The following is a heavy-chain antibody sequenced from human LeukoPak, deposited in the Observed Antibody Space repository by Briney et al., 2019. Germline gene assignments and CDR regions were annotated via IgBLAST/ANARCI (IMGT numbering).Heavy chain of an antibody. CDR1: GFTFSSYW. D-gene: IGHD2-2*01. J-gene: IGHJ3*02. V-gene: IGHV3-7*01. CDR3: ARGALDIVVVPGYAFDI. CDR2: IKQDGSEK. Sequence: GGSLRLSCAASGFTFSSYWMSWVRQAPGKGLEWVANIKQDGSEKYYVDSVKGRFTISRDNAKNSLYLQMNGLRAEDTAVYYCARGALDIVVVPGYAFDIWGQGTMVTVSS.